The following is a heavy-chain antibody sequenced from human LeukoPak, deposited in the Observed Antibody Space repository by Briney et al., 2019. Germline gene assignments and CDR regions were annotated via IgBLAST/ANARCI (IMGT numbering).Heavy chain of an antibody. J-gene: IGHJ4*02. V-gene: IGHV1-69*06. CDR2: IIPIFGTA. Sequence: SVTVSCKASGGTFSSYAISWVRQAPGQGLEWMGGIIPIFGTANYAQKFQGRVTITADKSTSTAYMELSSLRSEDTAVYYCASGMTTVTTRQFDYWGQGTLVTVSS. CDR3: ASGMTTVTTRQFDY. CDR1: GGTFSSYA. D-gene: IGHD4-11*01.